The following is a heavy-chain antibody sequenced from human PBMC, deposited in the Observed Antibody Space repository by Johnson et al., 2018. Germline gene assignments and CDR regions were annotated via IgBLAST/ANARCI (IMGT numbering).Heavy chain of an antibody. CDR1: GFTFSNYG. Sequence: VQLVESGGGVVPPGRTLRLSCAASGFTFSNYGMHWVRQAPGKGLAWVALIWFDGNNKYYGESVKGRFTVSRDNSKTTLYLQMNSLRAEDTAVYYCARTHGSGRVRSNNGMDVWGQGTPVTVSS. CDR3: ARTHGSGRVRSNNGMDV. D-gene: IGHD3-10*01. J-gene: IGHJ6*02. V-gene: IGHV3-33*01. CDR2: IWFDGNNK.